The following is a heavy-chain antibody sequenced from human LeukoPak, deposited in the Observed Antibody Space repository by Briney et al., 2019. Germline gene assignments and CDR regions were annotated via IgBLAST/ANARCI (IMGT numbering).Heavy chain of an antibody. CDR2: IRSKAYGGTT. CDR3: TREYSSSWYRGWFDP. V-gene: IGHV3-49*03. Sequence: GGSLRLSCTASGFTFGDYAMSWFRQAPGKGLEWVGFIRSKAYGGTTEYAASVKGRFTISRDDSKSIAYLQMNSLKTEDTAVYYCTREYSSSWYRGWFDPWGQGTLVTVSS. J-gene: IGHJ5*02. D-gene: IGHD6-13*01. CDR1: GFTFGDYA.